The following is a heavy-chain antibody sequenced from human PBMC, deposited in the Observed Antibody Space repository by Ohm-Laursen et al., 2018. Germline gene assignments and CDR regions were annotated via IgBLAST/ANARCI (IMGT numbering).Heavy chain of an antibody. J-gene: IGHJ5*02. CDR1: GFTFSSYW. D-gene: IGHD2-15*01. V-gene: IGHV3-7*01. Sequence: GSLRLSCAATGFTFSSYWMSWVRQAPGKGLEWVANIKQDGSEKYYVDSVKGRFTISRDNAKNSLYLQMNSLRAEDTAVYYCAREYNVVVVNDGWFDPWGQGTLVTVSS. CDR2: IKQDGSEK. CDR3: AREYNVVVVNDGWFDP.